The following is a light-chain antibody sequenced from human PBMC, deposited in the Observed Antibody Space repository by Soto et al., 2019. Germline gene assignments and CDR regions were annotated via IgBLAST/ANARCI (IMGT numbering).Light chain of an antibody. CDR3: QQYDNSPIT. V-gene: IGKV3-20*01. CDR1: QSISSSF. Sequence: EIVLTQSPGILPLSPGERASLSCGASQSISSSFLAWYQQKPGQAPRLLIYGASSRATGIPDRFSGTGSETDFTLTICRLEPEDFAVYYCQQYDNSPITFGQGTRLEIK. J-gene: IGKJ5*01. CDR2: GAS.